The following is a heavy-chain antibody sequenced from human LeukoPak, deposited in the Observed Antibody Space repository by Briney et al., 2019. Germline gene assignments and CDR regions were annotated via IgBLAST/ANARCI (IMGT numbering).Heavy chain of an antibody. Sequence: SETLSLTCTVSGGSVSSGSYYWSWIRQPPGKGLEWIGYIYYSGSTYYNPSLKSRLTISGDTSKNQLSLRLSSVTAADTAVYYCARGTWSSSIDYWGQGTLVTVSS. V-gene: IGHV4-30-4*08. D-gene: IGHD6-6*01. CDR2: IYYSGST. J-gene: IGHJ4*02. CDR1: GGSVSSGSYY. CDR3: ARGTWSSSIDY.